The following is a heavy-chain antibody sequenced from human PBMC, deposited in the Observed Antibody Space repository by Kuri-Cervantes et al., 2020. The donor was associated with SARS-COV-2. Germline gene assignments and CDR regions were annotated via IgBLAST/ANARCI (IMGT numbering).Heavy chain of an antibody. D-gene: IGHD3-22*01. CDR2: IDWDDDK. CDR3: ARTTYYYDSSGYYGDAFDI. CDR1: GFSLSTSGMR. V-gene: IGHV2-70*01. J-gene: IGHJ3*02. Sequence: SGPTLVKPTQTLTLTCTFSGFSLSTSGMRVSWIRQPPGKALEWLALIDWDDDKYYSTSLKTRLTISKDTSKNQVVLTMTNMDPVDTATYYCARTTYYYDSSGYYGDAFDIWGQGTMVTVSS.